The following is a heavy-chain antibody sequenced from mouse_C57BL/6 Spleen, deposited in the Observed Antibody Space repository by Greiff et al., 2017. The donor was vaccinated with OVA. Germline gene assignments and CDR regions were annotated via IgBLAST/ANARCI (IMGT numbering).Heavy chain of an antibody. V-gene: IGHV5-17*01. CDR2: ISSGSSTI. J-gene: IGHJ1*03. Sequence: EVMLVESGGGLVKPGGSLQLSCAASGFTFSDYGMHWVRQAPEKGLEWVAYISSGSSTIYYADTVKGRFTISRDNAKNTLFLQMTSLRSEDTAMYYCARGYPRYFDVWGTGTTVTVSS. CDR3: ARGYPRYFDV. D-gene: IGHD2-2*01. CDR1: GFTFSDYG.